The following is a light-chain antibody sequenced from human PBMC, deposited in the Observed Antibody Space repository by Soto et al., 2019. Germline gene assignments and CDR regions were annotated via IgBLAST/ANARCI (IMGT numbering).Light chain of an antibody. CDR1: QSISSY. J-gene: IGKJ4*01. Sequence: DIQMTQSPSSLSASVGDRVTITCRASQSISSYLNWYQQKPGKAPKLLIYAASSLQSGVPSRFSGSGSGTDFTINISSLQPEDFATYYCQQSYSTPRTFGGGTKVEIK. CDR2: AAS. CDR3: QQSYSTPRT. V-gene: IGKV1-39*01.